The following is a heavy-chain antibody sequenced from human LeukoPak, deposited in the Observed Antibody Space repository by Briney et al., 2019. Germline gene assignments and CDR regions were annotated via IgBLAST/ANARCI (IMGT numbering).Heavy chain of an antibody. CDR1: GGSISSYY. D-gene: IGHD3-9*01. J-gene: IGHJ5*02. CDR3: AGSLTGPYNWFDP. V-gene: IGHV4-59*01. Sequence: PSETLSLTCTVSGGSISSYYWSWIRQPPRKGLEWIGFIYYSGSTNYNPSLKSRVTISLDTSKNQFSLKLSSVTAADTAVYYCAGSLTGPYNWFDPWGQGTLVTVSS. CDR2: IYYSGST.